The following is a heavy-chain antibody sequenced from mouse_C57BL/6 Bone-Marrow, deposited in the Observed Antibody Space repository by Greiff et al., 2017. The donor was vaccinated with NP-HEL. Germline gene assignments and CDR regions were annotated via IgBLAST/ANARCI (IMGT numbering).Heavy chain of an antibody. Sequence: LESGPGLVKPSQSLSLTCSVTGYSITSGYYWNWIRQFPGNKLEWMGYISYDGSNNYNPSLKNRISITRDTSKNQFFLKLNSVTTEDTATYDCARGGIYDGYYVWFAYWGQGTLVTVSA. CDR2: ISYDGSN. D-gene: IGHD2-3*01. V-gene: IGHV3-6*01. CDR3: ARGGIYDGYYVWFAY. CDR1: GYSITSGYY. J-gene: IGHJ3*01.